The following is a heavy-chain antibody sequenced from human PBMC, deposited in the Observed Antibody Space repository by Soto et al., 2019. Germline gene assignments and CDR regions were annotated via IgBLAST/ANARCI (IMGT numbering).Heavy chain of an antibody. J-gene: IGHJ4*02. Sequence: PGGSLRLSCAASGFTFTRYWMSGVRQAPGKGLEWVANIKQDGSEKYYVDSVKGRFTISRDNAKNSLYLQMNSLRAEDTAVYYCARGLREVDYWGQGTLVTVSS. CDR1: GFTFTRYW. CDR2: IKQDGSEK. V-gene: IGHV3-7*01. CDR3: ARGLREVDY.